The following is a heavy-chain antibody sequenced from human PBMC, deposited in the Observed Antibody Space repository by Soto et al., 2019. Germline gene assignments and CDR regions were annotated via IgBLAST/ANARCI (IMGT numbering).Heavy chain of an antibody. Sequence: SGPTLVNPTQTLTLTCSFSGFSLTTGGVSVGWIRQSPGKALEWLALIYWDDDKRYSPSLKSRLTITKDTSKNQVVLTMTNMDPVDTATYYCAHSGVFWSGLGVWGQGTTVTVSS. CDR2: IYWDDDK. CDR1: GFSLTTGGVS. V-gene: IGHV2-5*02. J-gene: IGHJ6*02. CDR3: AHSGVFWSGLGV. D-gene: IGHD3-3*01.